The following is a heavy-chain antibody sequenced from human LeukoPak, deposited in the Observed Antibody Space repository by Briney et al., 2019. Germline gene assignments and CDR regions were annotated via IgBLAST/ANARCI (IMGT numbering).Heavy chain of an antibody. Sequence: PSETLSLTCAVYGGSFSGYYWSWIRQPPGKGLEWIGEINHSGSTNYNPSLKSRVTISVDTSKNQFSLKLSSVTAADTAVYYCARSKVTIFGVVIQYYYYYGMDVWGQGTTVTVSS. CDR2: INHSGST. CDR3: ARSKVTIFGVVIQYYYYYGMDV. V-gene: IGHV4-34*01. D-gene: IGHD3-3*01. J-gene: IGHJ6*02. CDR1: GGSFSGYY.